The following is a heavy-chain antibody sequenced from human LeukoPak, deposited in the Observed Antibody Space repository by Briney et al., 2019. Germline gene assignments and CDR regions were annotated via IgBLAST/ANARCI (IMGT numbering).Heavy chain of an antibody. CDR3: ARDLQSYGSGSYVIFDY. D-gene: IGHD3-10*01. CDR2: IKQDGSEK. V-gene: IGHV3-7*01. J-gene: IGHJ4*02. Sequence: QSGGSLRLSCAASGFTFSSYWMSWVRQAPGKGLEWVANIKQDGSEKYYVDSVKGRFTISRDNAKNSLYLQMNSLRAEDTAVYYCARDLQSYGSGSYVIFDYWGQGTLVTVSS. CDR1: GFTFSSYW.